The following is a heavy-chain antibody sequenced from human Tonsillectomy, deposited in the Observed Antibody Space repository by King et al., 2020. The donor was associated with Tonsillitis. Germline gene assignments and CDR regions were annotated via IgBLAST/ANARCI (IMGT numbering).Heavy chain of an antibody. D-gene: IGHD1-1*01. Sequence: LQLQEAGPGLVKPSETLSLTCTVSYGSVTSSNYYWDWIRQPPGEGLEWIGSIYSSGSTYYNSSLKSRVTISVDASTSQFSLRLTSVTAADTARYYCARHSDGGLLEAYYYYGMDVWGKGITVTVST. CDR1: YGSVTSSNYY. CDR3: ARHSDGGLLEAYYYYGMDV. J-gene: IGHJ6*04. V-gene: IGHV4-39*01. CDR2: IYSSGST.